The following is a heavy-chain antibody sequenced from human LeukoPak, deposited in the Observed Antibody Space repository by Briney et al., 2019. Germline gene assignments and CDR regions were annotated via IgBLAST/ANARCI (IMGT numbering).Heavy chain of an antibody. V-gene: IGHV1-2*02. CDR3: AREISGHSVY. J-gene: IGHJ4*02. CDR2: INANSRDT. Sequence: GASVKVSCMASGYTFTGFYMHWVRQPPGQGLEWMGWINANSRDTKYAQKFQGRVTMTRDTSISTAYMELSRLRSDDTAMYYCAREISGHSVYWGQGTLVTVSS. D-gene: IGHD3-22*01. CDR1: GYTFTGFY.